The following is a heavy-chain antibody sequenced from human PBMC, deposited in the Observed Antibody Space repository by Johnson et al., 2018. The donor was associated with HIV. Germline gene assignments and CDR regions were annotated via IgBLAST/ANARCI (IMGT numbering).Heavy chain of an antibody. CDR3: AKMVHGEPPWAFDI. CDR2: IRYDGSNK. J-gene: IGHJ3*02. Sequence: QVQLVESGGGVVQPGGSLRLSCAASGFTFSSYGMHWVRQAPGKGLEWVAFIRYDGSNKYYADSVTGRFTISRDNSKNTLYLKMNSLRAEDTAVYYCAKMVHGEPPWAFDIWGQGTMVTVSS. CDR1: GFTFSSYG. D-gene: IGHD4-17*01. V-gene: IGHV3-30*02.